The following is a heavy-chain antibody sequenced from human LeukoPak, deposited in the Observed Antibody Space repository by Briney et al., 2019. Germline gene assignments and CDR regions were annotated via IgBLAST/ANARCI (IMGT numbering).Heavy chain of an antibody. CDR2: IRYDGSNK. CDR1: GFTFSGSG. J-gene: IGHJ4*02. D-gene: IGHD3-3*01. Sequence: PGGSLRLSCAASGFTFSGSGMHWVRQAPGKGLEWVTFIRYDGSNKYYADSVKGRFTISRGNSKNTLYLQMDSLRAEDTAVYYCARDYDFWSGYYSPTRGYFGYWGQGTLVTVSS. CDR3: ARDYDFWSGYYSPTRGYFGY. V-gene: IGHV3-30*02.